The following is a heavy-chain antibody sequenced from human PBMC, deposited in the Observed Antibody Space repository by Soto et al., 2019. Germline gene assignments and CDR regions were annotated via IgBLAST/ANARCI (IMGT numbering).Heavy chain of an antibody. D-gene: IGHD3-16*01. V-gene: IGHV3-43*01. Sequence: GGSLRLSCAASGFTFEDYTIHWVRQAPGKALEWVSLISWDGGTTYYTHSVKGRFTISRDNSKNSLYLQMNSLRPEDTALYYCAKDGSQKDDDGNWLGSWGQGTLVTVSS. CDR2: ISWDGGTT. CDR3: AKDGSQKDDDGNWLGS. J-gene: IGHJ5*01. CDR1: GFTFEDYT.